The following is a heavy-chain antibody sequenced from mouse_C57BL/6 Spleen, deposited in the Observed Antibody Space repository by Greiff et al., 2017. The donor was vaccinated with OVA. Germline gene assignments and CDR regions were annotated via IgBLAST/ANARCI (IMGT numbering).Heavy chain of an antibody. CDR1: GFTFSSYA. CDR3: ARARDYAFFDY. Sequence: EVMLVESGGGLVKPGGSLKLSCAASGFTFSSYAMSWVRQTPEKRLEWVATISDGGSYTYYPDNVKGRFTISRDNAKNNLYLQMSHLKAEDTAMYYCARARDYAFFDYWGQGTTLTVSS. J-gene: IGHJ2*01. V-gene: IGHV5-4*03. CDR2: ISDGGSYT. D-gene: IGHD2-4*01.